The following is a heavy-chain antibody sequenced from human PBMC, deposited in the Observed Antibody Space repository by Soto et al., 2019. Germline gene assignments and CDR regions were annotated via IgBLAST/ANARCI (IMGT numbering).Heavy chain of an antibody. CDR1: GYTFTDYG. CDR2: ITAFNGNT. J-gene: IGHJ4*02. Sequence: AASVKVSCKASGYTFTDYGIIWVRQAPGQGLQWMGWITAFNGNTKYAQQFQGRVTMTTDTSTSTAYMELRSLESDDTAVYYCARISQSDFWSGYYYFFDYWGQGTLVTVSS. CDR3: ARISQSDFWSGYYYFFDY. V-gene: IGHV1-18*01. D-gene: IGHD3-3*01.